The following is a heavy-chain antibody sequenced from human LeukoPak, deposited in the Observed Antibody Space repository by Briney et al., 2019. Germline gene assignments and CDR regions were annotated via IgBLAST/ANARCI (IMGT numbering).Heavy chain of an antibody. J-gene: IGHJ6*03. D-gene: IGHD3-3*01. CDR2: ISAYNGNT. Sequence: ASVKVSCKASGHTLTSYGIIWVRQAPGQGLEWMGWISAYNGNTNYAQKLQGRVTMTTDTSTSTGYMELRSLRSDDTAVYYCARVVITIFGVVISVQDYYMDVWGKGTTVTVSS. CDR3: ARVVITIFGVVISVQDYYMDV. V-gene: IGHV1-18*01. CDR1: GHTLTSYG.